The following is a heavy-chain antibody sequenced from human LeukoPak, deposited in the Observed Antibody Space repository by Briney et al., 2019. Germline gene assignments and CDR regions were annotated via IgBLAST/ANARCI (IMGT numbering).Heavy chain of an antibody. CDR1: GGTFSSYT. CDR2: IIPILGIA. D-gene: IGHD5-24*01. J-gene: IGHJ4*02. CDR3: ARVQEEDGYNQ. Sequence: SVKVSCKASGGTFSSYTISWVRQAPGHGLEWMGRIIPILGIANYAQKFQGRVTITADKSTSTAYMELSSLRSEDTAVYYCARVQEEDGYNQWGQGTLVTVSS. V-gene: IGHV1-69*02.